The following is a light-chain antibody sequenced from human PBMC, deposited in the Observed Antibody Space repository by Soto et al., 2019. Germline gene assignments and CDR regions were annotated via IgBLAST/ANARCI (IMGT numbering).Light chain of an antibody. CDR1: SSDAGTYDF. CDR3: CLYAVTFYV. CDR2: DVS. J-gene: IGLJ1*01. Sequence: QSALTQPRSVSGSPGQSGTISCTGTSSDAGTYDFVSWYQQHPGKAPRLMIFDVSERPSGVPDRFSGSKSGNTASLTISGLQAEDEADYYCCLYAVTFYVFGTGTKVTVL. V-gene: IGLV2-11*01.